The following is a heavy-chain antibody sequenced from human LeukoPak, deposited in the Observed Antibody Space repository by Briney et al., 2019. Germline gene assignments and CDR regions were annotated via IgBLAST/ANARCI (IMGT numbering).Heavy chain of an antibody. CDR2: IRYDGSNK. J-gene: IGHJ4*02. Sequence: GGSLRLSCAASGFTFSSYGMHWVRQAPGKGLEWVAFIRYDGSNKYYADSVKGRFTISRDNSKNTLYLQMNSLRAEDTAVYYCANIGSSYDYFDYWGQGTLVTVSS. CDR1: GFTFSSYG. V-gene: IGHV3-30*02. D-gene: IGHD1-26*01. CDR3: ANIGSSYDYFDY.